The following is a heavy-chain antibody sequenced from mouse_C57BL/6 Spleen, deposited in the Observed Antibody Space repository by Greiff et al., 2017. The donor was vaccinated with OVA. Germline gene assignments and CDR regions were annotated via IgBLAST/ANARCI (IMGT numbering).Heavy chain of an antibody. CDR2: IDPSDSYT. CDR1: GYTFTSYW. Sequence: QVQLQQPGAELVMPGASVKLSCKASGYTFTSYWMHWVKQRPGQGLEWIGEIDPSDSYTNYNQKFKGKSTLTVDKSSSTAYMQLSSLTSEDSAVYYCARSVHNFRGFAYWGQGTLVTVSA. CDR3: ARSVHNFRGFAY. D-gene: IGHD6-1*01. V-gene: IGHV1-69*01. J-gene: IGHJ3*01.